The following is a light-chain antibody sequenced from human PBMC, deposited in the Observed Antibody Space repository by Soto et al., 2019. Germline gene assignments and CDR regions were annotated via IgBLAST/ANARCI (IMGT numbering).Light chain of an antibody. Sequence: DIQMTQSPSSLSASVGDRLIITCRASQDISNYLAWYQQKPGKLPNLLLYAASTLQSGVPSRFSGSGSGTEFTLTISSLQPDDFATYYCQQYNSYSPWTFGQGTKGDIK. V-gene: IGKV1-27*01. CDR1: QDISNY. CDR3: QQYNSYSPWT. J-gene: IGKJ1*01. CDR2: AAS.